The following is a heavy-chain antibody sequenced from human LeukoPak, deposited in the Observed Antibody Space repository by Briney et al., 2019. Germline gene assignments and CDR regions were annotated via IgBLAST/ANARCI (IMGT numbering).Heavy chain of an antibody. CDR2: IWYDGSNK. J-gene: IGHJ3*02. CDR3: ASDGTEDAFDI. Sequence: SGGSLRLSCAASGFTFSSYGMHWVRQAPDKGLEWVAVIWYDGSNKYYADSVKGRFTISRDNSKNTLYLQMNSLRAEDTAVYYCASDGTEDAFDIWGQGTMVTVSS. CDR1: GFTFSSYG. D-gene: IGHD1-14*01. V-gene: IGHV3-33*01.